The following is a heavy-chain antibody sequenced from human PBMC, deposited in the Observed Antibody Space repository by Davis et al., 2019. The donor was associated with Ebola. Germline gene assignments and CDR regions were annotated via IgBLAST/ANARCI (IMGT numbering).Heavy chain of an antibody. Sequence: GGSLRLSCAASGLPFNSDWMHWVRQAPGKGLEWVSVIYDQSTAYADSVRGRFIISRDKSNNTLYLEMNSLRVDDTAVYYCATTQWLREFDNWGQGTLVTVSS. V-gene: IGHV3-53*05. CDR1: GLPFNSDW. CDR3: ATTQWLREFDN. J-gene: IGHJ4*02. CDR2: IYDQST. D-gene: IGHD6-19*01.